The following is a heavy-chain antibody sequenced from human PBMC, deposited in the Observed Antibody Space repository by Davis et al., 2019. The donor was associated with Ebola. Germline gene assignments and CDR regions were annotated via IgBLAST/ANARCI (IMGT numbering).Heavy chain of an antibody. CDR3: ARDLGKDDSRGTSALAMDY. D-gene: IGHD3-22*01. CDR1: GFTFSRYG. Sequence: GGSLRLSCEASGFTFSRYGMHWVRQAPGKGLEWVAFIRSEATSQDYGKSVQGRFFISRDDSKNTLYLQMSSLRVDDTAVYFCARDLGKDDSRGTSALAMDYWGQGTLVTVSS. CDR2: IRSEATSQ. J-gene: IGHJ4*02. V-gene: IGHV3-30*02.